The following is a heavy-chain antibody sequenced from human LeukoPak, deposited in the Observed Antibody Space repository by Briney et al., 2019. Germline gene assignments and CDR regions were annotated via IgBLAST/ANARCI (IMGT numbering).Heavy chain of an antibody. J-gene: IGHJ4*02. D-gene: IGHD5-18*01. CDR1: GGTFSSYA. CDR3: AREEPGYSYAVDY. V-gene: IGHV1-69*04. CDR2: IIPILGIA. Sequence: SVKVSCKASGGTFSSYAISWVRQAPGQGLEWMGRIIPILGIANYAQKFQGRVTITADKSTSTAYMELSSLRSEDTAVYYCAREEPGYSYAVDYWGQGTLVTVSS.